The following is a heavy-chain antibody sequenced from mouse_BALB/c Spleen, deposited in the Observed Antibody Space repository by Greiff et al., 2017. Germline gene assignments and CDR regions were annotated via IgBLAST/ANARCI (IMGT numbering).Heavy chain of an antibody. Sequence: QVQLKQPGAELVKPGASVKLSCKASGYTFTSYYMYWVKQRPGQGLEWIGGINPSNGGTNFNEKFKSKATLTVDKSSSTAYMQLSSLTSEDSAVYYCTRDGSTLYFAYWGQGTTLTVSS. CDR1: GYTFTSYY. D-gene: IGHD1-1*01. CDR3: TRDGSTLYFAY. V-gene: IGHV1S81*02. CDR2: INPSNGGT. J-gene: IGHJ2*01.